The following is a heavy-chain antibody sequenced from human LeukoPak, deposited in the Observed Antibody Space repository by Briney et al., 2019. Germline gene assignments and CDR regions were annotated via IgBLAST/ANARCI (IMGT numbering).Heavy chain of an antibody. CDR3: ARGGNYWPQWWFDP. D-gene: IGHD1-26*01. CDR1: GFTFSSYW. V-gene: IGHV3-7*01. CDR2: IKQDGSEK. Sequence: PGGSLRLSCAASGFTFSSYWMSWVRQAPGKGLEWVANIKQDGSEKYYVDSVKGRFTISRDNAKNSLSLQMNSLRAEDTAVYYCARGGNYWPQWWFDPWGRGTLVSVSS. J-gene: IGHJ5*02.